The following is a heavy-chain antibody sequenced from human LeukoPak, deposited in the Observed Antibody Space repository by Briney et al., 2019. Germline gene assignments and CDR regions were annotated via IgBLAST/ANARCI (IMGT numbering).Heavy chain of an antibody. CDR2: ISYDGSNK. CDR3: ARGRYRTVTIPTLGLYEGMDV. J-gene: IGHJ6*02. V-gene: IGHV3-30*04. CDR1: GFTFSSYA. D-gene: IGHD3-16*01. Sequence: PGGSLRLSCAASGFTFSSYAMHWVRQAPGKGLEWVAVISYDGSNKCHADSVKGRFTISRDNSKNTLYLQMNSLRAEDTAVYYCARGRYRTVTIPTLGLYEGMDVWGQGTTVTVSS.